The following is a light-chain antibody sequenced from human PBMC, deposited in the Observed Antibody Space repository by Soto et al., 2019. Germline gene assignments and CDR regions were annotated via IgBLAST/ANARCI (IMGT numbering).Light chain of an antibody. CDR1: VSVSSTY. Sequence: EIMLTQPPCTLSLSTGERATLSCRASVSVSSTYLACYQRKPGRAPRLLIYAASSRATGIPDRFSGSGCGRDFTLTISRLEPEDFAVYFCQLDGSSQTFGPGTKVDIK. CDR2: AAS. V-gene: IGKV3-20*01. CDR3: QLDGSSQT. J-gene: IGKJ1*01.